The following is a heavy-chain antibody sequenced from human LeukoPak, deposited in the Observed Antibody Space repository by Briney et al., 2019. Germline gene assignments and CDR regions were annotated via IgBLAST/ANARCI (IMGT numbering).Heavy chain of an antibody. CDR1: GFTFSSYS. CDR2: ISSSSSSYI. V-gene: IGHV3-21*01. Sequence: GGSLRLSCAASGFTFSSYSMNWVRQAPGKGLEWVSSISSSSSSYIYYADSVKGRFTISRDNAKNSLYLQMNSLRAEDTAVYYCARGPGDWDFDYWGQGTLVTVSS. J-gene: IGHJ4*02. CDR3: ARGPGDWDFDY. D-gene: IGHD3-9*01.